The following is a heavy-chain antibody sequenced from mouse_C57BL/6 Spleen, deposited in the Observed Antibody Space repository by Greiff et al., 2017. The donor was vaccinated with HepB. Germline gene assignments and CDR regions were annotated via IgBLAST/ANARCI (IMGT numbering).Heavy chain of an antibody. CDR1: GYTFTSYG. CDR2: IYPRSGNT. J-gene: IGHJ3*01. V-gene: IGHV1-81*01. CDR3: ARSRFYYDYDEEAGFAY. Sequence: QVQLQQSGAELARPGASVKLSCKASGYTFTSYGISWVKQRTGQGLEWIGEIYPRSGNTYYHEKFKGKATLTADKSSSTAYMELRSLTSEDSAVYFSARSRFYYDYDEEAGFAYWGQGTLVTVSA. D-gene: IGHD2-4*01.